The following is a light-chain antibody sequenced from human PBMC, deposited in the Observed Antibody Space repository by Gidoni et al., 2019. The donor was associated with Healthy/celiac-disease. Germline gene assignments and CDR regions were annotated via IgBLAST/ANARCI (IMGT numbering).Light chain of an antibody. CDR2: AAA. CDR1: QIIISY. V-gene: IGKV1-39*01. J-gene: IGKJ4*01. Sequence: DIQMTQSPSSLPASVGDRVTITCRTSQIIISYLNWYQQKPGKAPKLLIYAAASLQSGVPSRFSSSRSGTDLTLTISSLQPEDYATYYCQQSYNTPLFTFGPGTKVEIK. CDR3: QQSYNTPLFT.